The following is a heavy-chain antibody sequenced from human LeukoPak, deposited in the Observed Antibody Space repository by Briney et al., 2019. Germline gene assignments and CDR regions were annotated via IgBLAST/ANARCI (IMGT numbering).Heavy chain of an antibody. D-gene: IGHD4-17*01. CDR3: ARVSGDYVFDY. CDR2: INHSGST. V-gene: IGHV4-34*01. Sequence: KSSETLSLTYAAYGGSFSGYYWSWIRQPPGKGLEWIGEINHSGSTNYNPSLKSRVTISVDTSKNQFSLKLSSVTAADTAVYYCARVSGDYVFDYWGQGTLVTVSS. J-gene: IGHJ4*02. CDR1: GGSFSGYY.